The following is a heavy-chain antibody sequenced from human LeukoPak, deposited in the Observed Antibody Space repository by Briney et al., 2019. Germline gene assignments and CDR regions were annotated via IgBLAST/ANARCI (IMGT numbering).Heavy chain of an antibody. CDR1: GYTFTSYD. CDR3: ARSLGPSYYYYGMDV. J-gene: IGHJ6*02. Sequence: GASVKVSCKASGYTFTSYDINWVRQATGHGPEWMGWMNPNSGNTGYAQKFQGRVTMTRNTSISTAYMELSSLRSEDTAVYYCARSLGPSYYYYGMDVWGQGTTVTVSS. CDR2: MNPNSGNT. D-gene: IGHD7-27*01. V-gene: IGHV1-8*01.